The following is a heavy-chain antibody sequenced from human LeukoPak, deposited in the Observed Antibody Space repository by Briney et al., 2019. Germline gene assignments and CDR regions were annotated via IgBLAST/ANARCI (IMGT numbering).Heavy chain of an antibody. CDR1: GYTFSSYW. D-gene: IGHD3-3*01. V-gene: IGHV3-7*01. CDR3: ARDSVLRFLEWFDP. J-gene: IGHJ5*02. Sequence: GRSLRLSCAASGYTFSSYWMSWVPQAPGKGLEWVANIKQDGSEKYYVDSVKGRFTISRDNAKNSLYLQMNSLRAEDTAVYYCARDSVLRFLEWFDPWGQGTLVTVSS. CDR2: IKQDGSEK.